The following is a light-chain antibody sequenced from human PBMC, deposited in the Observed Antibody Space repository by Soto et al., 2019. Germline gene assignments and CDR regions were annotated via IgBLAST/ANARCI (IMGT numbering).Light chain of an antibody. CDR3: QQYHSYSLT. J-gene: IGKJ4*01. CDR1: QSISSW. V-gene: IGKV1-5*03. CDR2: KAS. Sequence: DIQLTQSPSPLSASVGLKGTITCRASQSISSWLAWYQQKPGKAPKLLIYKASSLEGGVPSRFSGSGSGTDFTVTISSLQPDDFATYYCQQYHSYSLTFGGGTKVDIK.